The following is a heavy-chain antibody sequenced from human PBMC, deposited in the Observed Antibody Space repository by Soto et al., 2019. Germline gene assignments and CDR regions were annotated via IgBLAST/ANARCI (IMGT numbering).Heavy chain of an antibody. D-gene: IGHD3-16*01. CDR3: ARDIGGGEDV. CDR2: INVYNGDT. J-gene: IGHJ6*02. CDR1: GYTFSSSS. Sequence: QVQLVQSGVEVKKPGASVKVSCKASGYTFSSSSISWVRQAPGQGLEWMGWINVYNGDTIYVQKFLGRVTMTTDTSTSTAYMELTSLTSDDTAIYYCARDIGGGEDVWGQGTTVTVSS. V-gene: IGHV1-18*01.